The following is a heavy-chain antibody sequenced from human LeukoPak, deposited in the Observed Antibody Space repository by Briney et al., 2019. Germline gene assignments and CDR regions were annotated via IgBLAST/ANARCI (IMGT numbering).Heavy chain of an antibody. Sequence: GGSLRLSCTASGFTFTDYWIYWIRQAPGKGLERVATIKQDGSESYYGDSVKGRFTISRDNAKNSLYLQMNSLRAEDTAMYYCSRDRDGSGWYYFDSWGQGTLVTVSS. J-gene: IGHJ4*02. CDR1: GFTFTDYW. D-gene: IGHD6-19*01. V-gene: IGHV3-7*03. CDR2: IKQDGSES. CDR3: SRDRDGSGWYYFDS.